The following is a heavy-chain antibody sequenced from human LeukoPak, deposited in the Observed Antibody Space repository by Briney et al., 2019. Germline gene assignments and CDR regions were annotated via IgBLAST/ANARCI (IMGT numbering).Heavy chain of an antibody. J-gene: IGHJ4*02. D-gene: IGHD6-19*01. CDR1: GFTFSSYG. CDR2: IRSKAYGGTT. CDR3: TRDQEQWPPHFPSYFDY. V-gene: IGHV3-49*04. Sequence: QAGGSLRLSCAASGFTFSSYGMSWVRQAPGKGLEWVGFIRSKAYGGTTEYAASVKGRFTISRDDSKSIAYLQMNSLKTEDTAVYYCTRDQEQWPPHFPSYFDYWGQGTLVTVSS.